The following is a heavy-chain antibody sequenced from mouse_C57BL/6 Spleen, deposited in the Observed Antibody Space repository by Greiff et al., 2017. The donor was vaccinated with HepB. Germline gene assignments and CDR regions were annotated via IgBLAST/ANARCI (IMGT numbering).Heavy chain of an antibody. CDR1: GFNIKDDY. D-gene: IGHD2-5*01. CDR2: IDPENGDT. J-gene: IGHJ3*01. V-gene: IGHV14-4*01. CDR3: TSLYSNYPFAY. Sequence: VQLQQSGAELVRPGASVKLSCTASGFNIKDDYMHWVKQRPEQGLEWIGWIDPENGDTEYASKFQGKATITADTSSNTAYLQLSSLTSEDTAVYYCTSLYSNYPFAYWGQGTLVTVSA.